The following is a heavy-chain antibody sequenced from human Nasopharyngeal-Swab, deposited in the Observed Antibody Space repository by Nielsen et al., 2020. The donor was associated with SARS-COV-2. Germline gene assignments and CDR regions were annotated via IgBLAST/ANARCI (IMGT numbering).Heavy chain of an antibody. J-gene: IGHJ6*03. CDR1: GYSISSGYY. Sequence: GSLRLSCAVSGYSISSGYYWGWIRQPPGKGLEWIGSIYHSGSTYYSPSLKSRVTISVDTSKNQFSLKLNSVTAADTAVYYCARTAGYYYMDVWGKGTTVTVSS. D-gene: IGHD6-13*01. CDR2: IYHSGST. V-gene: IGHV4-38-2*01. CDR3: ARTAGYYYMDV.